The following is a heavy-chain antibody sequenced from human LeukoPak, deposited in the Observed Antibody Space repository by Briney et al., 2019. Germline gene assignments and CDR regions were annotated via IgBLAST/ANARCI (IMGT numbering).Heavy chain of an antibody. CDR3: ARRIATGGTKIGY. CDR2: MNPNSGNA. V-gene: IGHV1-8*01. Sequence: GASVKVSCKASGYTFTSYDINWVRQATGQGLEWMGWMNPNSGNAGYAQKFQGRVTMTRNSSISTAYMELSSLRSEDTAVYYCARRIATGGTKIGYWGQGTLVTVSS. D-gene: IGHD6-13*01. J-gene: IGHJ4*02. CDR1: GYTFTSYD.